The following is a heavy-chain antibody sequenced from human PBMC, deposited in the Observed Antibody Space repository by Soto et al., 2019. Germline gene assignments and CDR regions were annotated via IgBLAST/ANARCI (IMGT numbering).Heavy chain of an antibody. D-gene: IGHD3-22*01. CDR2: IWYDGSNK. J-gene: IGHJ4*02. CDR1: GFTFSSYG. V-gene: IGHV3-33*01. Sequence: QVQLVESGGGVVQPGRSLRLSCAASGFTFSSYGMHWVRQAPGKGLEWVAVIWYDGSNKYYADSVKGRFTISRDNSKNTLYLQMNSLRAEYTAVYYCAREPRGPYYYDSSGYSPFDYWGQGTLVTVSS. CDR3: AREPRGPYYYDSSGYSPFDY.